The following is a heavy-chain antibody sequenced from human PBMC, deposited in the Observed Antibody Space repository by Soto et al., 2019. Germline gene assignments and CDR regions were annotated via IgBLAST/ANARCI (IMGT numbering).Heavy chain of an antibody. D-gene: IGHD3-3*01. J-gene: IGHJ6*02. V-gene: IGHV3-49*04. Sequence: PGGSLRLSCTASGFTFGDYAMSWVRQAPGKGLEWVGFIRSKAYGGTTEYAASVKGRFTISRDDSKSIAYLQMNSLKTEDTAVYYCTRSDDFWSGYYYYYGMDVWGQGTTVTVSS. CDR3: TRSDDFWSGYYYYYGMDV. CDR2: IRSKAYGGTT. CDR1: GFTFGDYA.